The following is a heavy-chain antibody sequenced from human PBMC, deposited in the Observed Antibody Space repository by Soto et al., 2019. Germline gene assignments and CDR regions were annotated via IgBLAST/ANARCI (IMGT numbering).Heavy chain of an antibody. D-gene: IGHD2-15*01. CDR3: ACLRGKRGSPIDY. CDR1: GDSTRNYD. V-gene: IGHV4-59*01. Sequence: SETLSLTCMISGDSTRNYDWSGIRQSPGKGLEWIGYISYSGNTNYNPSLKSRVTISVDTSKDQLSLKVTSVTAADTAMYYCACLRGKRGSPIDYWGQGTQVTVSS. J-gene: IGHJ4*02. CDR2: ISYSGNT.